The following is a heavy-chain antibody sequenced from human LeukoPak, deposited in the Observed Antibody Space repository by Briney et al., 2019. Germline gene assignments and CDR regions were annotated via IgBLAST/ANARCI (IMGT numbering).Heavy chain of an antibody. CDR2: INHSGST. CDR3: ARGPPRRYCSSTSCYVRLYYYYGMDV. CDR1: GFTFSNYA. V-gene: IGHV4-34*01. J-gene: IGHJ6*02. D-gene: IGHD2-2*01. Sequence: PGGSLRLSCAATGFTFSNYAMSWVRQPPGKGLEWIGEINHSGSTNYNPSLKSRVTISVDTSKNQFSLKLSSVTAADTAVYYCARGPPRRYCSSTSCYVRLYYYYGMDVWGQGTTVTVSS.